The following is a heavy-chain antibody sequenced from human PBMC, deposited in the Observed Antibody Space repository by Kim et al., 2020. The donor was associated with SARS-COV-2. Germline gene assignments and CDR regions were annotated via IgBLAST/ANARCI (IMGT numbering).Heavy chain of an antibody. V-gene: IGHV1-18*01. CDR1: GYTFTTYG. D-gene: IGHD2-15*01. J-gene: IGHJ6*02. CDR2: ISGDNGNT. CDR3: ARALPCTGHSCYVGHHYGMDV. Sequence: ASVKVSCKASGYTFTTYGIRWVRQAPGQGLEWMGWISGDNGNTNYAQTFEGRLTMTTDTSTSSAYMELRGLTSDDTAVYYCARALPCTGHSCYVGHHYGMDVWGQGTTVIVSS.